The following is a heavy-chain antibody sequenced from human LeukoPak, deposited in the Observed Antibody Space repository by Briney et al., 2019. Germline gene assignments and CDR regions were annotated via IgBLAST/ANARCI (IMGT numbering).Heavy chain of an antibody. CDR2: IKQDGSEK. D-gene: IGHD3-10*01. V-gene: IGHV3-7*01. J-gene: IGHJ4*02. Sequence: GGSLRLSCAASGFTFTTYGMSWVRQAPGKGLEWVANIKQDGSEKNYVESVKGRFTISRDNAKNSPYLQTNSLRAEDTAVYYCARAGQEWFGELGFDQWGQGTLVIVSS. CDR3: ARAGQEWFGELGFDQ. CDR1: GFTFTTYG.